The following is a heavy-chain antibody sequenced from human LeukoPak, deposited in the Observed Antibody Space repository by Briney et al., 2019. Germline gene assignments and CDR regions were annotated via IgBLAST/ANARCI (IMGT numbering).Heavy chain of an antibody. Sequence: GGSLRLSCAASGFTFSDYGVHWVRQAPGKGLEWVALISYDGNNKYYADSVKGRFTISRDNSKNTLYLQMNSLRAEDTAVYYCTKYSSSSNYYYGMDVWGQGTTVTVSS. D-gene: IGHD6-6*01. CDR1: GFTFSDYG. J-gene: IGHJ6*02. V-gene: IGHV3-30*18. CDR3: TKYSSSSNYYYGMDV. CDR2: ISYDGNNK.